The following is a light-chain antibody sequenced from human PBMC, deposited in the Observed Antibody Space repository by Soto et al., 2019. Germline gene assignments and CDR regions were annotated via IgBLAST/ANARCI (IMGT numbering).Light chain of an antibody. J-gene: IGLJ3*02. CDR1: SSNIGSNT. V-gene: IGLV1-44*01. CDR2: SNA. Sequence: QSVLTQPPSASGTPGQRVTISCSGSSSNIGSNTVNWYQQLPGTAPKLLIYSNAQRPSGVPDRFSGSKSGTSASLAISGLQSEDEADYYCAAWGASLNGWVFGGGTKVTVL. CDR3: AAWGASLNGWV.